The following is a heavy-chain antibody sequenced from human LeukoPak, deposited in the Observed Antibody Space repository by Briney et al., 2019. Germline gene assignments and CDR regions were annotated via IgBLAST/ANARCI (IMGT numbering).Heavy chain of an antibody. D-gene: IGHD1-26*01. CDR2: IYTSGST. V-gene: IGHV4-61*02. CDR3: ARVRSGSYDY. J-gene: IGHJ4*02. Sequence: SETLSLTCTVSGGSISSGSYYWSWIRQPAGKGLEWIGRIYTSGSTNYNPSLKNRVTISVDTSKNQFSLKLSSVTAADTAVYYCARVRSGSYDYWGQGTLVTVSS. CDR1: GGSISSGSYY.